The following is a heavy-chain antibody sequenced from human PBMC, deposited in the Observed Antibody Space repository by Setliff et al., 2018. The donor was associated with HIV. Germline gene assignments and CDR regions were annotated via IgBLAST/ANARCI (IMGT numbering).Heavy chain of an antibody. Sequence: SETLSLTCTVSGASISSYYWSWIRQSPGKGLEWIGSIYYSETTNNNPSLKSRVTISVDTSKNQLSLKLRSVTAADTAVYYCARDPGGLYCRSTSCQGGCFDPWGQGTLVTVSS. J-gene: IGHJ5*02. V-gene: IGHV4-59*01. CDR2: IYYSETT. D-gene: IGHD2-2*01. CDR3: ARDPGGLYCRSTSCQGGCFDP. CDR1: GASISSYY.